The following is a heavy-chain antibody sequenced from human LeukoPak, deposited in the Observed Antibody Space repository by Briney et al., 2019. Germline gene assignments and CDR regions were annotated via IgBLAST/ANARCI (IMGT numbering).Heavy chain of an antibody. J-gene: IGHJ4*02. D-gene: IGHD6-19*01. CDR1: GGSISSGSYY. CDR3: ARDSSGWYSAVYYFDY. V-gene: IGHV4-61*02. CDR2: IYTSGST. Sequence: PSETLSLTCTVSGGSISSGSYYWSWIRQPAGKGLEWIGRIYTSGSTNYNPSLKGRVTISVDTSKNQFSLKLSSVTAADTAVYYCARDSSGWYSAVYYFDYWGQGTLVTVSS.